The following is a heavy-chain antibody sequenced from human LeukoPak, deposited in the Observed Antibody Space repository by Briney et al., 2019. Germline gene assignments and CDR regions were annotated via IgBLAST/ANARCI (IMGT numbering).Heavy chain of an antibody. CDR2: IKSKTDGGTT. CDR1: GFTFSDAW. CDR3: ASEYYGSGSYDGYFDY. V-gene: IGHV3-15*01. Sequence: GGSLRLSCAASGFTFSDAWMSWVRQAPGKGLEWVGRIKSKTDGGTTDYAAPVKGRFTISRDNSKNTLYLQMNSLRAEDTAVYYCASEYYGSGSYDGYFDYWGQGTLVTVSS. D-gene: IGHD3-10*01. J-gene: IGHJ4*02.